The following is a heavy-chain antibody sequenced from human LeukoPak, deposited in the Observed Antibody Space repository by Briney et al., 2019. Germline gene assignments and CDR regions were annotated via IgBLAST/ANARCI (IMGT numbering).Heavy chain of an antibody. CDR2: IRYDGSNK. V-gene: IGHV3-30*02. CDR1: GFTFSNYA. CDR3: AKAIHSSSSGVVDY. Sequence: GXSLRLSCAASGFTFSNYAMHWVRQAPGKGLEWVTFIRYDGSNKYYAESVRGRFTISRDNSKNTLYLQMSSLRAEDTAVYYCAKAIHSSSSGVVDYWGQGTLVTVSS. J-gene: IGHJ4*02. D-gene: IGHD6-6*01.